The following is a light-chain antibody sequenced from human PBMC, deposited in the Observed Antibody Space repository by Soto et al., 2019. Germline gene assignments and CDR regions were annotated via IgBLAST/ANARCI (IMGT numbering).Light chain of an antibody. CDR1: QSVGKNY. Sequence: EIVLTQSLGTLSLSPGERATLSCRASQSVGKNYLAWFQQKPGQAPRLLLYDASSRATGVPDRFSGSGSGTDFTLTISRLEPEDFAVYCCQQYASAPLTFGGGTKVEIK. CDR3: QQYASAPLT. J-gene: IGKJ4*01. CDR2: DAS. V-gene: IGKV3-20*01.